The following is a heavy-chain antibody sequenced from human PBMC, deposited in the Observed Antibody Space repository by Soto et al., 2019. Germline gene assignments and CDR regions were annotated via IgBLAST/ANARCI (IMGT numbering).Heavy chain of an antibody. CDR2: ISGSGGST. CDR3: AKDSGLWFRDPRKAFDIGDPRKAFHI. CDR1: EFTFINYA. Sequence: GGSLRLSCAASEFTFINYAMSWVRQAPGKGLEWVSSISGSGGSTYYADSVKGRFTISRDNSKNTLYLQMNSLRAEDTAVYYCAKDSGLWFRDPRKAFDIGDPRKAFHIWGQGTMVTVSS. J-gene: IGHJ3*02. V-gene: IGHV3-23*01. D-gene: IGHD3-10*01.